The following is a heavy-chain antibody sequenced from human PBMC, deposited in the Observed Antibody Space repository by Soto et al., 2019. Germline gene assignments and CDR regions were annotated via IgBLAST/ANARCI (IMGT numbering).Heavy chain of an antibody. V-gene: IGHV3-74*01. CDR2: INSDGSST. CDR1: GFSFSTFW. CDR3: ARDFEY. Sequence: EVQLVESGGGLVQPGGSLRLSCEASGFSFSTFWMHWFRHAPGKGLVWVSRINSDGSSTYYADSVKGRVTISRDNAKNTLYLQLNSLRPEDTAVYYCARDFEYWGQGTLVTVSS. J-gene: IGHJ4*02.